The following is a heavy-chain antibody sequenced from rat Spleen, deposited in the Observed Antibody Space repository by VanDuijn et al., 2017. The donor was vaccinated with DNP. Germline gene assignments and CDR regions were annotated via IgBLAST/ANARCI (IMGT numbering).Heavy chain of an antibody. CDR2: VKKDSRTI. V-gene: IGHV4-2*01. CDR1: GFNFNDYW. CDR3: TRGPNYGSGPDYFEY. D-gene: IGHD1-11*01. Sequence: EVKLVESGGGLVQPGRSLKLSCAASGFNFNDYWMGWVRQAPGKGLEWVGDVKKDSRTINYTPSLKDKFTISRDNAQNTLFLQMSRLGSEDTAIYYCTRGPNYGSGPDYFEYWGQGVMVTVSS. J-gene: IGHJ2*01.